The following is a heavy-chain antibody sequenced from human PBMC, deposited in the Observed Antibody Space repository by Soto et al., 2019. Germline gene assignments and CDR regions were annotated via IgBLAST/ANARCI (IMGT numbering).Heavy chain of an antibody. V-gene: IGHV3-11*01. CDR3: ARVQRLWFGELLFYFDY. CDR2: ISSSGSTI. Sequence: GGSLRLSCAASGFTFSDYYMSWIRQAPGKGLEWVSYISSSGSTIYYADSVKGRFTISRDNTKNSLYLQMNSLRAEDTAVYYCARVQRLWFGELLFYFDYWGQGTLVTVSS. J-gene: IGHJ4*02. D-gene: IGHD3-10*01. CDR1: GFTFSDYY.